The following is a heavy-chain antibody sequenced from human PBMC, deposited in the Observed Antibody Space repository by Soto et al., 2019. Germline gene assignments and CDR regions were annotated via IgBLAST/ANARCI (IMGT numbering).Heavy chain of an antibody. CDR3: ARLSYPGGSGDPWYFDF. Sequence: QVQLQESGPGLMKPSETLSLTCTVSGGSISYYYWSWIRQPPGKGLEWIGSMYYSGSSNYNPSLKSRVAISVDTSKRQFSLKLTSVTTADTAVYYCARLSYPGGSGDPWYFDFWGQGALVTVSS. D-gene: IGHD3-10*01. CDR2: MYYSGSS. V-gene: IGHV4-59*01. J-gene: IGHJ4*02. CDR1: GGSISYYY.